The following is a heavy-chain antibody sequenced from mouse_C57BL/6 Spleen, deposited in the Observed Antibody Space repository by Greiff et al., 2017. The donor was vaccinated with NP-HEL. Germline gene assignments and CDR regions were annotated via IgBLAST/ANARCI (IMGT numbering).Heavy chain of an antibody. Sequence: EVKVVESGEGLVKPGGSLKLSCAASGFTFSSYAMSWVRQTPEKRLEWVAYISSGGDYIYYADTVKGRFTISRDNARNTLYLQMSSLKSEDTAMYYCTRGSNFYYFDYWGQGTTLTVSS. D-gene: IGHD2-5*01. CDR2: ISSGGDYI. J-gene: IGHJ2*01. V-gene: IGHV5-9-1*02. CDR3: TRGSNFYYFDY. CDR1: GFTFSSYA.